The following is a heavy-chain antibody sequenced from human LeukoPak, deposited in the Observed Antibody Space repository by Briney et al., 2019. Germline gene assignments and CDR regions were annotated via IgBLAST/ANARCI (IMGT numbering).Heavy chain of an antibody. Sequence: SQTLSLTCAISGDSVSSNSAAWNWIRPSPSRGLEWLGRTYYRSKWYSDYAVFVKSRITINPDTSKSQFCLQLNSVTPEDTAVYYCARGRKDIVATINAYYFDYWGQGTLVTVSS. J-gene: IGHJ4*02. CDR2: TYYRSKWYS. V-gene: IGHV6-1*01. CDR3: ARGRKDIVATINAYYFDY. D-gene: IGHD5-12*01. CDR1: GDSVSSNSAA.